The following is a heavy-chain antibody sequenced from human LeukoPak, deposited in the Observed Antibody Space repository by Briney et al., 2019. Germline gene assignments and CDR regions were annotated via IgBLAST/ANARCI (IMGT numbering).Heavy chain of an antibody. CDR1: DGSITNDD. CDR3: ARKARYDILTGYYNHYYYGMDV. Sequence: SETLSLTCTVSDGSITNDDWSWVRQPPGKGLEFIGHVHYSGTANYKPSLRSRVTISIATSKQQFFLKLKSVTAADTAVYYCARKARYDILTGYYNHYYYGMDVWGQGTTVTVSS. V-gene: IGHV4-59*01. J-gene: IGHJ6*02. CDR2: VHYSGTA. D-gene: IGHD3-9*01.